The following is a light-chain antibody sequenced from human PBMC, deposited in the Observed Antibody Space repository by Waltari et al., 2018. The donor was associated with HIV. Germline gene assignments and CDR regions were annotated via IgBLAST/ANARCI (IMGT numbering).Light chain of an antibody. CDR1: STNIVAGND. J-gene: IGLJ2*01. CDR2: GDT. V-gene: IGLV1-40*01. CDR3: QSFDSSLSNLVV. Sequence: QAVLTQPPSVSGAPGMRVTISCPGSSTNIVAGNDGNGYQQLPGTAPKLPITGDTHRPSGVPDRFSGSKSGTSASLAIAGLQTEDEAVFYCQSFDSSLSNLVVFGGGTKVTVL.